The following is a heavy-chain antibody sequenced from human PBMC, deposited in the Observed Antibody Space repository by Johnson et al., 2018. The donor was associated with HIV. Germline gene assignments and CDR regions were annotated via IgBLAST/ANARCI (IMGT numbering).Heavy chain of an antibody. D-gene: IGHD4-17*01. CDR2: IKSNTDGGTT. V-gene: IGHV3-15*05. CDR1: GFTFNNAW. Sequence: LQLVESGGGLVKPGGSLRLSCAASGFTFNNAWMSWVRQAPGKGLEWVGRIKSNTDGGTTDYAAPVKDRFTISRDDSKNTLYLQMRDLRVDDTATYYCARESSPWGGDYAGYGLDIWGQGTRVAVSS. J-gene: IGHJ3*02. CDR3: ARESSPWGGDYAGYGLDI.